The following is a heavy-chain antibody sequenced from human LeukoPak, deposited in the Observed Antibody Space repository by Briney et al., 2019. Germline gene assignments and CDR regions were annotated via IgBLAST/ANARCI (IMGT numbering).Heavy chain of an antibody. J-gene: IGHJ4*02. CDR2: AYSSGHT. CDR3: AREDYYASGRGDAFDY. V-gene: IGHV4-59*12. Sequence: SETLSLTCTVSGGSISDNYWSWIRQPPGKGLEWMGYAYSSGHTIHNSSLKSRVAMSLDTSKSQFSLRLSSVTAADTAVYYCAREDYYASGRGDAFDYWGQGTLVTVSS. CDR1: GGSISDNY. D-gene: IGHD3-10*01.